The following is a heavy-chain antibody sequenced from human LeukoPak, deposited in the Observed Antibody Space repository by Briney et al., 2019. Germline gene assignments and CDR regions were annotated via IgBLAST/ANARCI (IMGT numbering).Heavy chain of an antibody. CDR3: ARQSSNKGDF. Sequence: GESLKISCKGSGYNFTNCWIGWVRQMPGKGLEWMGIIYPNNSNAKYSPSFQGQVTISADKSITTAYLQWSSLEASDTAMYYCARQSSNKGDFWGQGTRVTVSS. V-gene: IGHV5-51*01. CDR2: IYPNNSNA. D-gene: IGHD2/OR15-2a*01. J-gene: IGHJ4*02. CDR1: GYNFTNCW.